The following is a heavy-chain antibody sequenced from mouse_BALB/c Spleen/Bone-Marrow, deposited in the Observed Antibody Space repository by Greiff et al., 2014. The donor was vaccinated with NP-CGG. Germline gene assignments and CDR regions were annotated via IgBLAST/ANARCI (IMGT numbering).Heavy chain of an antibody. D-gene: IGHD2-4*01. V-gene: IGHV5-9-3*01. CDR2: ISSGGSYT. J-gene: IGHJ1*01. CDR3: ARVITWYFDV. CDR1: GSTFSSYA. Sequence: DVQLQESGGGLVKPGGSLKLSCAASGSTFSSYAMSWVRQTPEKRLEWVATISSGGSYTYYPDSVKGRFTISRDNAKNTLYLQMSSLRSEDTAMYYCARVITWYFDVWGAGTTVTVSS.